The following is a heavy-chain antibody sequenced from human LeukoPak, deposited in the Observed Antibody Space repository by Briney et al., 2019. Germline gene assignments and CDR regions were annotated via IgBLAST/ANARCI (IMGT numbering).Heavy chain of an antibody. Sequence: ASVKVSCKVSGYALTELSMHWVRQAPGKGLEWMGGFDPEDGETIYAQKFQGRVTMTEDTSTDTAYMELSSLRSEDTAVYYCATVPLEDSSGYWADYWGQGTLVTVSS. CDR1: GYALTELS. V-gene: IGHV1-24*01. CDR3: ATVPLEDSSGYWADY. CDR2: FDPEDGET. D-gene: IGHD3-22*01. J-gene: IGHJ4*02.